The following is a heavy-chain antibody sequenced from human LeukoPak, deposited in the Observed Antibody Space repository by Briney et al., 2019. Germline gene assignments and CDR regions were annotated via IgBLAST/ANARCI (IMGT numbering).Heavy chain of an antibody. D-gene: IGHD3-22*01. CDR1: GGSISSYY. CDR3: ASIYDSSGPIDY. J-gene: IGHJ4*02. V-gene: IGHV4-59*06. Sequence: SETLSLTCTVSGGSISSYYWSWLRQPAGKGLEWIGSIYYSGSTYYNPSLKSRVTISVDTSKNQFSLKLSSVTAADTAVYHCASIYDSSGPIDYWGQGTLVTVSS. CDR2: IYYSGST.